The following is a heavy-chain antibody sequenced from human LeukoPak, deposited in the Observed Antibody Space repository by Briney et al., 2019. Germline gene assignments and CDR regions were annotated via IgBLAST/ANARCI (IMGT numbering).Heavy chain of an antibody. D-gene: IGHD6-19*01. J-gene: IGHJ4*02. Sequence: PGGSLRLSCAASGFTFSSYSLNWVRQAPGKGLEWVSYISSSSSTIYYADSVKGRFTISRDNAKNLLYLQMNSLRAEDTAVYYCARDLVAVAGTYYFDYWGQGTLVTVSS. V-gene: IGHV3-48*04. CDR3: ARDLVAVAGTYYFDY. CDR2: ISSSSSTI. CDR1: GFTFSSYS.